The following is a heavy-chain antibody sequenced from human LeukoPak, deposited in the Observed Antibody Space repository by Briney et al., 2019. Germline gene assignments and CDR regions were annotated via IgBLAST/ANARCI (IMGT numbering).Heavy chain of an antibody. D-gene: IGHD3-10*01. V-gene: IGHV3-30*04. CDR2: ISHDGSNK. CDR1: GFTFSSYA. J-gene: IGHJ4*02. Sequence: GGSLRLSCAASGFTFSSYAMHWVRQAPGKGLEWVAVISHDGSNKYYADSVKGRFTISRDNSKNTLYLQMNSLRAEDTAVYYCARDRGGSGSIDYWGQGTLVTVSS. CDR3: ARDRGGSGSIDY.